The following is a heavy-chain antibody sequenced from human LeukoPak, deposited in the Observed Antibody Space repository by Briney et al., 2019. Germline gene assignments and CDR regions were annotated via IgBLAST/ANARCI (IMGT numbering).Heavy chain of an antibody. Sequence: GGSLRLSCAASGFNFSNYGMHWVRQVPGKGLEWVAVIWYDGSTKYYANYVKGRFTVSRDNSKNTLYLQMNILRPEDTAICYCARDSGFGELVTYYFDYWGQGTLVTVSS. CDR1: GFNFSNYG. D-gene: IGHD3-10*01. CDR2: IWYDGSTK. V-gene: IGHV3-33*01. CDR3: ARDSGFGELVTYYFDY. J-gene: IGHJ4*02.